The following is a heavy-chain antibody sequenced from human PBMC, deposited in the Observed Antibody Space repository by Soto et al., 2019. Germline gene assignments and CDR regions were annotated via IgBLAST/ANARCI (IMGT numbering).Heavy chain of an antibody. J-gene: IGHJ3*01. V-gene: IGHV3-53*01. Sequence: GSLRLSCAASGLTVSGKKYIAWVRQAPGKGLEWVSGVYDVDGTYYADSVKGRFTISRDTSKTIVFLEMNDLRPDDTAVYYCASWLLREHAYDVWGLGTTVTVSS. CDR3: ASWLLREHAYDV. CDR2: VYDVDGT. CDR1: GLTVSGKKY. D-gene: IGHD1-26*01.